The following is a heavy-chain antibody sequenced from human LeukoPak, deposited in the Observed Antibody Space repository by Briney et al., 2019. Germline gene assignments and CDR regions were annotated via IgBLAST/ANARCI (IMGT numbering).Heavy chain of an antibody. J-gene: IGHJ3*02. D-gene: IGHD5/OR15-5a*01. Sequence: GGSLRLSCAASGFTFSFYTMNWVRQAPGKGLEWVSAISDTGYTTYYAVSVKGRFTISRDNSKNTLNLQMNSLRAEDTAVYYCAKRVVRGAFDIWGQGTLVTVSS. V-gene: IGHV3-23*01. CDR2: ISDTGYTT. CDR3: AKRVVRGAFDI. CDR1: GFTFSFYT.